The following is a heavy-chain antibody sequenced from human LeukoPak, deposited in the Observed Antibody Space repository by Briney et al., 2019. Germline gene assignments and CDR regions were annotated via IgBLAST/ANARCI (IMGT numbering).Heavy chain of an antibody. V-gene: IGHV3-23*01. CDR3: AKVLTSYCSSTSCFRFDY. CDR1: GFTFSSYV. D-gene: IGHD2-2*01. Sequence: LTGGSLRLSCAASGFTFSSYVMSWVRQAPGKGLEWVSAISGSGGSTYYADSVKGRFTISRDNSKNTLYLQMNSLRAEDTAVYYCAKVLTSYCSSTSCFRFDYWGQGTLVTVSS. J-gene: IGHJ4*02. CDR2: ISGSGGST.